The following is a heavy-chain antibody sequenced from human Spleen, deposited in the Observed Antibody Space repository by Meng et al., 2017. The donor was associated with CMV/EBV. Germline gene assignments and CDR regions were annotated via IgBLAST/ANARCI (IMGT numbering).Heavy chain of an antibody. Sequence: GGSLRLSCAASGFTFSNYAMTWVRQAPGKGLDWVSAISSSGGSTYYADSVKGRFTISRDNFKNTLYLQMNSLRAEDTAVYYCAKDSSGYYSHGTAFDIWGQGTMVTVSS. CDR2: ISSSGGST. V-gene: IGHV3-23*01. CDR1: GFTFSNYA. D-gene: IGHD3-22*01. J-gene: IGHJ3*02. CDR3: AKDSSGYYSHGTAFDI.